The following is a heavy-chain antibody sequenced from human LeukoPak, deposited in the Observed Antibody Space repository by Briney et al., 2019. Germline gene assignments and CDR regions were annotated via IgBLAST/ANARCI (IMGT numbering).Heavy chain of an antibody. Sequence: ASVKVSCKVSGYTLTELSMHWVRQAPGKGLEWMGGFDPEDGETIYAQKFQGRVTMTEDTSTDTAYMELSSLRSEDTAVYYCATDSSSWQPFDYWGQGTLVTVSS. V-gene: IGHV1-24*01. J-gene: IGHJ4*02. D-gene: IGHD6-13*01. CDR2: FDPEDGET. CDR3: ATDSSSWQPFDY. CDR1: GYTLTELS.